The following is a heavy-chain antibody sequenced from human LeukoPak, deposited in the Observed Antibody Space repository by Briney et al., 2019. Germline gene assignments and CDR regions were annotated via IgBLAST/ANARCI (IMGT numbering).Heavy chain of an antibody. D-gene: IGHD6-13*01. CDR1: GYSFTSYW. CDR2: IRPGDSET. V-gene: IGHV5-51*01. J-gene: IGHJ4*02. CDR3: ARLRYSSTFLDY. Sequence: GESLHLSCQGSGYSFTSYWIRWVRQMPGKGLEWMGIIRPGDSETRYTPSFQGQVTISADKSITTAYLQWSSLKASDTAMYYCARLRYSSTFLDYWGQGTLVTVSS.